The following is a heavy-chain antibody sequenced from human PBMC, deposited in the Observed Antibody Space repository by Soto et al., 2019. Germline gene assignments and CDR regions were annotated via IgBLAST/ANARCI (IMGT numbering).Heavy chain of an antibody. CDR2: MSYDGTRT. CDR1: GFTFTSYT. CDR3: ARDRAYGDHNWFDP. V-gene: IGHV3-30-3*01. J-gene: IGHJ5*02. Sequence: GGSLRLSCAASGFTFTSYTMHWVRQAPGKGLEWVAVMSYDGTRTDYVDAVKGRFTISRDTSKNTLYLQMNNLRPDDTAMYYFARDRAYGDHNWFDPWGQGTLVTVSS. D-gene: IGHD4-17*01.